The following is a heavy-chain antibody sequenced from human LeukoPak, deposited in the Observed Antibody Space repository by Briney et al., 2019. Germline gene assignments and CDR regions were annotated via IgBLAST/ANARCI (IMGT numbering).Heavy chain of an antibody. Sequence: TGESPKISCKASGYTFSDYWIGWVRQMPGQGLEWMGIVYPGDSDTRYSPSFQGHVTISADKSINTAYLQWSGLQASDNAIYFCARSQGLYGAADYWGQGTLVIASS. CDR1: GYTFSDYW. CDR3: ARSQGLYGAADY. V-gene: IGHV5-51*01. CDR2: VYPGDSDT. J-gene: IGHJ4*02. D-gene: IGHD2-2*02.